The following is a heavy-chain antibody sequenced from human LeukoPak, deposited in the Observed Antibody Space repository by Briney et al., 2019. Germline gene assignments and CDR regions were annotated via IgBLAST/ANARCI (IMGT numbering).Heavy chain of an antibody. V-gene: IGHV3-7*01. CDR3: ARDVAPLLLWFGELTY. J-gene: IGHJ4*02. CDR2: IKQDGSEK. CDR1: GFTVSSNY. D-gene: IGHD3-10*01. Sequence: GGSLRLSCAASGFTVSSNYMSWVRQAPGKGLEWVANIKQDGSEKYYVDSVKGRFTISRDNAKNSLYLQMNSLRAEDTAVYYCARDVAPLLLWFGELTYWGQRTLVTVSS.